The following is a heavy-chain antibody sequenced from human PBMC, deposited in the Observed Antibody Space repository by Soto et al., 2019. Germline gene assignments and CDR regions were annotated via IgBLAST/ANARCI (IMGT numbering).Heavy chain of an antibody. CDR3: SKDGIGRIVVVVAATKIPPPNYFDY. Sequence: EVQLLESGGGLVQPGGSLRLSCAASGFTFSSYAMSWVRQAPGKGLEWVSAISGSGGSTYYADSVKGRFTISSDNSKNSLYLHMNSLRAEDTAVYYCSKDGIGRIVVVVAATKIPPPNYFDYWGQGTLVTVSS. V-gene: IGHV3-23*01. J-gene: IGHJ4*02. CDR2: ISGSGGST. D-gene: IGHD2-15*01. CDR1: GFTFSSYA.